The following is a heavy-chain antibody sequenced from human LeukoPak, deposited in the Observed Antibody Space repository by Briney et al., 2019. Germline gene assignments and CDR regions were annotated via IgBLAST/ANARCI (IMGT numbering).Heavy chain of an antibody. D-gene: IGHD5-24*01. V-gene: IGHV4-34*01. J-gene: IGHJ4*02. CDR1: GGSFSGYY. CDR3: AREGRDGYNLIDY. CDR2: INHSGST. Sequence: PSETLSLTCAVYGGSFSGYYWSWIRQPPGKGLEWIGEINHSGSTNYNPSLKSRVTISVDTSKNQFSLKLSSVTAADTAVYYCAREGRDGYNLIDYWGQGTLVTVSS.